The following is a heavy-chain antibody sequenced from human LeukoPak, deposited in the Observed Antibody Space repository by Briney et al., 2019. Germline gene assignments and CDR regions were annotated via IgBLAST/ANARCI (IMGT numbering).Heavy chain of an antibody. CDR2: IYYSGST. V-gene: IGHV4-59*01. D-gene: IGHD2-2*01. J-gene: IGHJ4*02. Sequence: SETLSLTCTVSGGSISSYYWSWIRQPPGKGLDWIGYIYYSGSTNYNPSLKSRVTISVDTSKNQFSLKLSSVTAADTAVYYCARARYCSGTSCYPTPYYFDYWGQGTLVTVSS. CDR3: ARARYCSGTSCYPTPYYFDY. CDR1: GGSISSYY.